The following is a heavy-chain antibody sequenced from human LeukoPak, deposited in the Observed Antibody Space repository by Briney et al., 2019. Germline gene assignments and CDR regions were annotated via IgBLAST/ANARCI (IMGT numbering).Heavy chain of an antibody. J-gene: IGHJ4*02. Sequence: KASETLSLTCTVSGGSINSYYWSWIRQPAGKGLEWIGRMYSSGSTNYNPSLESRVSMSVDTSKNQFSLKLTSVTAADTAVYYCARGGKATVVTMWGQGILVTVSS. D-gene: IGHD4-23*01. CDR1: GGSINSYY. V-gene: IGHV4-4*07. CDR2: MYSSGST. CDR3: ARGGKATVVTM.